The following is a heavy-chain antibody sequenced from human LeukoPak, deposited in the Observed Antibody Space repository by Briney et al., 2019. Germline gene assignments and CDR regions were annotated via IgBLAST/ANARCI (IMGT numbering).Heavy chain of an antibody. V-gene: IGHV1-2*04. CDR2: INPNSGGT. D-gene: IGHD3-10*01. CDR1: GYTFTSYG. CDR3: ARDFGSGSYSYGMDV. Sequence: ASVKVSCKASGYTFTSYGISWVRQAPGQGLEWMGWINPNSGGTNYAQKFQGWVTMTRDTSISTAYMELSRLRSDDTAVYYCARDFGSGSYSYGMDVWGQGTTVTVSS. J-gene: IGHJ6*02.